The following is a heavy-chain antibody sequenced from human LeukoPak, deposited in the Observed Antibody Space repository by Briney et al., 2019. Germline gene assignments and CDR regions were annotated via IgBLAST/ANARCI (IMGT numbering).Heavy chain of an antibody. Sequence: SETLSLTCAVYGGSFGGYYWSWIRQPPGKGLEWIGEINDSGSTDYIPSLKSRVTISVDRSKNQFSLKLSSVTAADTAVYYCARDMAYYDILTGYGEPYYFDYWGQGTLVTVSS. D-gene: IGHD3-9*01. J-gene: IGHJ4*02. CDR3: ARDMAYYDILTGYGEPYYFDY. V-gene: IGHV4-34*01. CDR1: GGSFGGYY. CDR2: INDSGST.